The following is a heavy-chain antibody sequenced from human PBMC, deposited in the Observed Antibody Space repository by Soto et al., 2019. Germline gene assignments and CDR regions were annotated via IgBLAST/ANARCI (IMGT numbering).Heavy chain of an antibody. CDR3: ARSGQQWLVPY. CDR2: ISYDGSNK. J-gene: IGHJ4*02. D-gene: IGHD6-19*01. Sequence: PVGSVRLSCAASGFTFSSYAMHWVRQAPGKGLEWVAVISYDGSNKYYADSVKGRFTISRDNSKNTLYLQMNSLRAEDTAVYYCARSGQQWLVPYWGQGTLVTVSS. CDR1: GFTFSSYA. V-gene: IGHV3-30-3*01.